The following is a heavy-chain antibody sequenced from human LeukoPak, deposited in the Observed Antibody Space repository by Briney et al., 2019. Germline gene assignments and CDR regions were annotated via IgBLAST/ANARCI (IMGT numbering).Heavy chain of an antibody. V-gene: IGHV3-23*01. CDR3: ARDSDGYRGFVAY. D-gene: IGHD5-24*01. CDR2: ISGSGGST. CDR1: GFTFSSYA. J-gene: IGHJ4*02. Sequence: GGSLRLSCAASGFTFSSYAMSWVRQAPGKGLEWVSAISGSGGSTYYADSVKGRFTISRDNAKNSLYLQMNSLRAEDTAVYYCARDSDGYRGFVAYWGQGTLVTVSS.